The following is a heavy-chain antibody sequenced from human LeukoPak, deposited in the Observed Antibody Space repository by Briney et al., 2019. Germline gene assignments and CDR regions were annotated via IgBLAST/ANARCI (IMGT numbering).Heavy chain of an antibody. CDR1: GGTFSSYA. V-gene: IGHV1-69*01. D-gene: IGHD2-2*02. J-gene: IGHJ4*02. CDR2: IIPIFGTA. CDR3: AHTLGYCSSTSCYTQRWYFDY. Sequence: SAKVSCKASGGTFSSYAISWVRQAPGQGLEWMGGIIPIFGTANYAQKFQGRVTITADESTSTAYMELSSLRSEDTAVYYCAHTLGYCSSTSCYTQRWYFDYWGQGTLVTVSS.